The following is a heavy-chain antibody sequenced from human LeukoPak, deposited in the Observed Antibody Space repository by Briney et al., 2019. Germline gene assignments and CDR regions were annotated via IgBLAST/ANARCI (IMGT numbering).Heavy chain of an antibody. D-gene: IGHD6-19*01. V-gene: IGHV3-30*02. CDR2: IRYDGSNK. CDR1: GFTFSNYD. J-gene: IGHJ4*02. Sequence: PGGSLRLSXAASGFTFSNYDMHWVRQAPGKGLEWLAFIRYDGSNKHYTDSVKGRFTISRDNSKNTLYLQMNSLRAEDTAVYYCAKDQAVAGHPLDYWGQGTLVTVSS. CDR3: AKDQAVAGHPLDY.